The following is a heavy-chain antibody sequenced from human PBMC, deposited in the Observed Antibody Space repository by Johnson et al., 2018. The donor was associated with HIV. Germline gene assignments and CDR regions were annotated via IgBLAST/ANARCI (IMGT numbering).Heavy chain of an antibody. V-gene: IGHV3-7*05. CDR2: IKQDGSEK. D-gene: IGHD1-7*01. J-gene: IGHJ3*02. CDR1: GFTFSSFW. CDR3: ARDIIMECCSPFSYNWNSEDAFDI. Sequence: VQLVESGGGVVQPGRSPRLSCAASGFTFSSFWMTWVRQAPGKGLEWVANIKQDGSEKYYVDSVKGRFTISRDNAKNSLYLQMNSLRAEDTAVYYCARDIIMECCSPFSYNWNSEDAFDIWGQGTMVTVSS.